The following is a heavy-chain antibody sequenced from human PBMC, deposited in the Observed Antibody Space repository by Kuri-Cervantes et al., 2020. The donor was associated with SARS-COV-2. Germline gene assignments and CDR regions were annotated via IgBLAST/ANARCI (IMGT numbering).Heavy chain of an antibody. D-gene: IGHD6-19*01. J-gene: IGHJ6*03. Sequence: SVKVSCKASGYTFTGYYTHWVRQAPGQGLEWMGGIIPMFDSLNYAQKFQGRVTLTTDESTSTAYMELSSLTSEDTAVYYCGSTIAVAGVGVYYHLDVWGKGTTVTVSS. CDR3: GSTIAVAGVGVYYHLDV. CDR2: IIPMFDSL. V-gene: IGHV1-69*05. CDR1: GYTFTGYY.